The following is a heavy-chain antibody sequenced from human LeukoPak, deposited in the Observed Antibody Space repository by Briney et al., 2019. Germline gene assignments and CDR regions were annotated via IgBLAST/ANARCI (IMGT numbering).Heavy chain of an antibody. V-gene: IGHV3-30*18. Sequence: PGGSLRLSCAASGFTFSSYGMHWVRQAPGKGLEWVAVISHDATKTYYADSVKGRFTISRDNSKNTLYLQMNSLRTEDTAMYYCAKGPRSYGPFDYWGQGTLVTVSS. CDR1: GFTFSSYG. CDR2: ISHDATKT. D-gene: IGHD1-26*01. J-gene: IGHJ4*02. CDR3: AKGPRSYGPFDY.